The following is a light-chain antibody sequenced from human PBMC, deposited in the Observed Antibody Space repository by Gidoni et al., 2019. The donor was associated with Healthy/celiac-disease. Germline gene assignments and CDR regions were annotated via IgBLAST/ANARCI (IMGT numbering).Light chain of an antibody. Sequence: SYELTQPPSLSVSPGQPARITCPGDALPKQYAYWYQQKTGQAPVLVIYKDSESPSGIPERCSGSSSGTTVTLTISGVQAEDEADYYCQSADSSGTYPRVFGGGTKLTVL. J-gene: IGLJ3*02. CDR3: QSADSSGTYPRV. V-gene: IGLV3-25*03. CDR1: ALPKQY. CDR2: KDS.